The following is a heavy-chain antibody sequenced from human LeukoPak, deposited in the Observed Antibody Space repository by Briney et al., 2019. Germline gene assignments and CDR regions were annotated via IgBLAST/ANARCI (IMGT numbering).Heavy chain of an antibody. CDR1: GFTFSSYA. Sequence: GGSLRLSCAASGFTFSSYAMSWVRQAPGKGLEWVSAISGSGGSTYYADSVKGRFTISRDNSKNTLYLQMNSLRAEDTAVCYCAKSRQSMIVVVITTDYFDYWGQGTLVTVSS. J-gene: IGHJ4*02. D-gene: IGHD3-22*01. CDR2: ISGSGGST. V-gene: IGHV3-23*01. CDR3: AKSRQSMIVVVITTDYFDY.